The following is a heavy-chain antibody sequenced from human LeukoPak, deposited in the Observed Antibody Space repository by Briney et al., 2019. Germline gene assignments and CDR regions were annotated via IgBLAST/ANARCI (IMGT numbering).Heavy chain of an antibody. J-gene: IGHJ5*02. D-gene: IGHD6-13*01. CDR1: GVSISSYY. CDR3: ARHHSSSWYFGA. V-gene: IGHV4-4*09. CDR2: IYTSGST. Sequence: SETLSLTCTVSGVSISSYYWSWLRQPPGQGLEWIGYIYTSGSTNYNPSLKRRVTISVDTSKNQFSLKLSSVTAADTAVYYCARHHSSSWYFGAWGQGTLVTVSS.